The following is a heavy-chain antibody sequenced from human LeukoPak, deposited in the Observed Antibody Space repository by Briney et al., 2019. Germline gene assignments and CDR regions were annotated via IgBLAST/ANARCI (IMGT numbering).Heavy chain of an antibody. D-gene: IGHD3-10*01. CDR1: GFTVSSNS. V-gene: IGHV3-53*01. J-gene: IGHJ6*03. Sequence: GGSLRLSCTVSGFTVSSNSMSWVRQAPGKGLEWVSFIYSDNTHYSDSVKGRFTISRDNAKNTLYLQMNSLRAEDTAVYYCARAEFGEFYYMDVWGKGTTVTVSS. CDR3: ARAEFGEFYYMDV. CDR2: IYSDNT.